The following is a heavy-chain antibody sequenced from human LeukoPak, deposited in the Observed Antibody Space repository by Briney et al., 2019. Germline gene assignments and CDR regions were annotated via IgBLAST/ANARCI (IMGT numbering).Heavy chain of an antibody. CDR1: GCTFTSYG. J-gene: IGHJ4*02. D-gene: IGHD6-13*01. CDR3: AVSIAAAGLGDY. CDR2: ISAYNGNT. Sequence: GASVKVSCKASGCTFTSYGISWVRQAPGQGLEWMGWISAYNGNTNYAQKLQGRVTMTTDTSTSTAYMELRSLRSDDTAVYYCAVSIAAAGLGDYWGQGTLVTVSS. V-gene: IGHV1-18*01.